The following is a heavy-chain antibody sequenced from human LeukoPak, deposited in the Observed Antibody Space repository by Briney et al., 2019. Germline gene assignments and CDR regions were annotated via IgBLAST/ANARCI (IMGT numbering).Heavy chain of an antibody. Sequence: GGSLRLSCAASGFTFSSYGMHWVRQAPGKGLEWVAFIRYDGSNKYYADSVKGRFTISSDNSKNTLYLQMNSLRAEDTAVYYCAKDQGYSYGTYYFDYWGQGTLVTVSS. D-gene: IGHD5-18*01. J-gene: IGHJ4*02. CDR2: IRYDGSNK. V-gene: IGHV3-30*02. CDR3: AKDQGYSYGTYYFDY. CDR1: GFTFSSYG.